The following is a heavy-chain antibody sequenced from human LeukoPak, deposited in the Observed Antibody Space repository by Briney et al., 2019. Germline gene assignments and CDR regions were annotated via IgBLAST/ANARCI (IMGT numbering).Heavy chain of an antibody. CDR3: ASMYSSTWYYFDY. V-gene: IGHV4-38-2*02. J-gene: IGHJ4*02. CDR1: ANSISSGYY. D-gene: IGHD6-13*01. CDR2: IYQSGTT. Sequence: SETLSLTCTVSANSISSGYYWGWIRQPPGKGLEWIGNIYQSGTTYNNPSLKSRVTISIDTSKNQFSLKLSSVTAADTAVYYCASMYSSTWYYFDYWGQGTLVTVSS.